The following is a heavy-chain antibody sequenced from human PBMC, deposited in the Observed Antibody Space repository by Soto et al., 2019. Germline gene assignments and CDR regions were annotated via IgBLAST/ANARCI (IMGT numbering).Heavy chain of an antibody. CDR3: ARARDRSARGAFDL. Sequence: EVQLVESGGGLVQPGGSLRLSCAASGFTFSSYTMNWVRQAPGKGLEWVSYISSSSSTIYYADSVKGRFTISRDNAKNSLYLQMNSLRAEDTAVYYCARARDRSARGAFDLWGQGTMVTVSS. V-gene: IGHV3-48*01. J-gene: IGHJ3*01. CDR1: GFTFSSYT. CDR2: ISSSSSTI. D-gene: IGHD3-22*01.